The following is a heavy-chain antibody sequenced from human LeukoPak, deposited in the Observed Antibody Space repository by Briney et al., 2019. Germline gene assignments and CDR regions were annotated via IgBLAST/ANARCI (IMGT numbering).Heavy chain of an antibody. V-gene: IGHV4-39*01. J-gene: IGHJ4*02. CDR1: GGSISSSSYY. CDR3: ARQSGANYYDSSGYSYVDY. D-gene: IGHD3-22*01. CDR2: IYYSGST. Sequence: SETLSLTCTVSGGSISSSSYYWGWIRQPPWKGLEWIGSIYYSGSTYYNPSLKSRVTISVDTSKNQFSLKLSSVTAADTAVYYCARQSGANYYDSSGYSYVDYWGQGTLVTVSS.